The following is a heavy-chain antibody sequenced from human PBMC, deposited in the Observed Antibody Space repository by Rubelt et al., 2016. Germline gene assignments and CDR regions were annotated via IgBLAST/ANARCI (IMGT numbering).Heavy chain of an antibody. D-gene: IGHD3-22*01. CDR1: GGTFSSYA. Sequence: QVQLVQSGAEVKKPGSSVKVSCKASGGTFSSYAISWVRQAPGQGLEWMGGIIPIFGTANYAQKFQGRVTSTADKSTSTAYMELSSLRSEDTAVYYCARDRLLDDSSGGDAFDIWGQGTMVTVSS. J-gene: IGHJ3*02. CDR3: ARDRLLDDSSGGDAFDI. CDR2: IIPIFGTA. V-gene: IGHV1-69*06.